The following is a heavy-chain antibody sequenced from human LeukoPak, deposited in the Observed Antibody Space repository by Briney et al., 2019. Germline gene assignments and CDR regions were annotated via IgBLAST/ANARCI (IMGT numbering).Heavy chain of an antibody. D-gene: IGHD5-12*01. J-gene: IGHJ4*02. CDR2: INTYNGNT. CDR1: GYSFTSLG. CDR3: ARGGRNSAYDLALDY. Sequence: ASVKVSCKASGYSFTSLGINWVRQAPGQGLEWMGWINTYNGNTHYAQKVQGRVTMTTDTSMSAAYMELRSLRSDDTAVYYCARGGRNSAYDLALDYWGQGTLVTVSS. V-gene: IGHV1-18*01.